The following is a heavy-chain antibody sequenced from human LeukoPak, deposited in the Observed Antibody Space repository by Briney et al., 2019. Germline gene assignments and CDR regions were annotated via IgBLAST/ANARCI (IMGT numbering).Heavy chain of an antibody. J-gene: IGHJ2*01. Sequence: PSETLSLTCTVSGGSISSYYWSWIRQPPGKGLEWIGNIYFSGSTNYNPSLKSRVTISLGTSKNQFSLRLSSVTAADTAVYYCARASPPYCSGGSCYSYWYFDLWGRGTLVTVSS. D-gene: IGHD2-15*01. CDR2: IYFSGST. CDR1: GGSISSYY. V-gene: IGHV4-59*01. CDR3: ARASPPYCSGGSCYSYWYFDL.